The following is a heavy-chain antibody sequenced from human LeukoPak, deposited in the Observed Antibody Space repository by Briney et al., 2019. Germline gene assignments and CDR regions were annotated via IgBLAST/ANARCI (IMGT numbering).Heavy chain of an antibody. V-gene: IGHV3-33*01. CDR2: IWYDGSNK. J-gene: IGHJ4*02. D-gene: IGHD3-16*01. CDR1: GFTFSSYG. Sequence: GGSLRLSCAASGFTFSSYGMHWVRQAPGKGLEWVAVIWYDGSNKYYADSVKGRFTISRDNSKNTLYLQMDSLRAEDTAVYYCAGARGPGPFDYWGQGTLVTVSS. CDR3: AGARGPGPFDY.